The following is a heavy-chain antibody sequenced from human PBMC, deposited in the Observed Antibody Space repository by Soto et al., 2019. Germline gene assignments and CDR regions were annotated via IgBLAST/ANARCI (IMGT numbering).Heavy chain of an antibody. CDR1: GFTFNTHG. CDR2: ISYSGNK. D-gene: IGHD6-19*01. CDR3: AKRPLAGSGWTFDY. Sequence: HPGGSLRLSCSASGFTFNTHGMHWVRQSPGKGLEWVSYISYSGNKYYADSVQGRFTISRDDSKNTVFLQINSLRTEDTAVYYCAKRPLAGSGWTFDYWGQGTSVTVSS. J-gene: IGHJ4*02. V-gene: IGHV3-30*02.